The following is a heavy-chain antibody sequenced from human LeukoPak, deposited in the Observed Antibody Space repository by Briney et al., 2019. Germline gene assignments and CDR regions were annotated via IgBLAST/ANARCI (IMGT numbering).Heavy chain of an antibody. CDR3: AIDRGHLGLHYGMDV. CDR2: ISWNSGSI. CDR1: GFTFDDYA. V-gene: IGHV3-9*01. J-gene: IGHJ6*02. D-gene: IGHD3-3*02. Sequence: QPGRSLRLSCAASGFTFDDYAMHWVRQAPGKGLEWVSGISWNSGSIGYADSVKGRFTISRDNAKNSLYLQMNSLRAEVTALYYCAIDRGHLGLHYGMDVWGQGTTVTVSS.